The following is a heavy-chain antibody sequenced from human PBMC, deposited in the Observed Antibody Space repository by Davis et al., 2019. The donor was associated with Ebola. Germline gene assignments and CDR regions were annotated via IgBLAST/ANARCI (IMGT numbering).Heavy chain of an antibody. CDR1: GGSFSGYY. Sequence: PSETLSLTCAVYGGSFSGYYWSWIRQPPGKGLEWIGEINHSGSTNYNPSLKSRVTISVDTSKNQFSLKLSSVTAADTAVYYCARGRSFYSGSYGIGTFDIWGQGTMVTVSS. V-gene: IGHV4-34*01. CDR3: ARGRSFYSGSYGIGTFDI. D-gene: IGHD1-26*01. J-gene: IGHJ3*02. CDR2: INHSGST.